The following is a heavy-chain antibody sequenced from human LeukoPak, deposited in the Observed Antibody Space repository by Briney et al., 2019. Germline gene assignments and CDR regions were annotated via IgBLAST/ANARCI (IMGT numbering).Heavy chain of an antibody. D-gene: IGHD3-22*01. CDR3: ARGYYYDSSGLDAFDI. CDR1: GFTFSTNA. V-gene: IGHV3-33*08. Sequence: GGSLRLSCLTSGFTFSTNAMSWVRQAPGKGLEWVAVIWYDGSNKYYADSVKGRFTISRDNSKNTLYLQMNSLRAEDTAVYYCARGYYYDSSGLDAFDIWGQGTMVTVSS. J-gene: IGHJ3*02. CDR2: IWYDGSNK.